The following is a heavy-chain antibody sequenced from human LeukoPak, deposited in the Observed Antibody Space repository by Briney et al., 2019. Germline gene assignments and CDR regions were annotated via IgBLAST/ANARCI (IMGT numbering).Heavy chain of an antibody. J-gene: IGHJ3*02. CDR3: AREINRGWGPTFDI. D-gene: IGHD3-16*01. V-gene: IGHV3-30*03. CDR2: ISYDGSNK. CDR1: GFTFSSYG. Sequence: GGSLRLSCAASGFTFSSYGMSWVRQAPGKGLEWVSVISYDGSNKYYADSVKGRFTISRDNSKNTLYLQMNSLRAEDTAVYYCAREINRGWGPTFDIWGQGTVVTVSS.